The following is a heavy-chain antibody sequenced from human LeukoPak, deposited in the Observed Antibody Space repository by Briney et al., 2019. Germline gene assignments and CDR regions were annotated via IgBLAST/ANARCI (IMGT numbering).Heavy chain of an antibody. J-gene: IGHJ4*02. CDR1: GGSILSSNYY. CDR2: IHDSAST. V-gene: IGHV4-39*01. CDR3: ARPGITLIRVVSAFEF. D-gene: IGHD3-10*01. Sequence: PSETLSLTCTISGGSILSSNYYWGWIRQSPGSGLGWIGSIHDSASTYYNPSLQSRVTISVDTSKNPFYLQLSTVTATDTAVYYCARPGITLIRVVSAFEFWGQGTLVTVST.